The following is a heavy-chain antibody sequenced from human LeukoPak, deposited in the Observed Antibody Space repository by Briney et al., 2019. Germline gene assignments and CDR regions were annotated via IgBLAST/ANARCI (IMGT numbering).Heavy chain of an antibody. CDR1: GFTFSSYA. Sequence: GGSLRLSCAASGFTFSSYAMSWVRQAPGRGLEWVSGISGSGDSTNYAGSVKGRFTSSRDNSKNTLFLQMNMLRAEDTAVYYCAKIPVSYSSGWSNFDYWGQGTLVTVSS. V-gene: IGHV3-23*01. CDR3: AKIPVSYSSGWSNFDY. D-gene: IGHD6-19*01. J-gene: IGHJ4*02. CDR2: ISGSGDST.